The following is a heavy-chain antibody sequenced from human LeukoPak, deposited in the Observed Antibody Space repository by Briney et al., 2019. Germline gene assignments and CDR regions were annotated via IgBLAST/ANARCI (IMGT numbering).Heavy chain of an antibody. Sequence: GGSLRLSCAASGFTFSSYAMSWVRQAPGKGLEWVSGISGSGGSTYYADSVKGRFTISRDNSKNTLYLQMNSLRAEDTAVYYCARALTYYDFWSGDYWGQGTLVTVSS. J-gene: IGHJ4*02. V-gene: IGHV3-23*01. CDR3: ARALTYYDFWSGDY. CDR2: ISGSGGST. CDR1: GFTFSSYA. D-gene: IGHD3-3*01.